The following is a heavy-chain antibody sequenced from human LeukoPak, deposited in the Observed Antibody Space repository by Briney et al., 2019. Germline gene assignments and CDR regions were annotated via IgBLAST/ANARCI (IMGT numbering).Heavy chain of an antibody. CDR2: MNPNSGNT. J-gene: IGHJ4*02. CDR1: GYTFTSYD. D-gene: IGHD3-16*02. V-gene: IGHV1-8*01. CDR3: ARGLPTGYPYYFDY. Sequence: GSVKVSCKASGYTFTSYDINWVRQATGQGLEWMGWMNPNSGNTGYAQKFQGRVTMTRNTSISTAYMELSSLRSEDTAVYYCARGLPTGYPYYFDYWGQGTLVTVSS.